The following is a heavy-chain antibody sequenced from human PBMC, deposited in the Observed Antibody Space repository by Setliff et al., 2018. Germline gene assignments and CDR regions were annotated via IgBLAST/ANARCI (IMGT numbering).Heavy chain of an antibody. Sequence: GGSLRLSCAVSGFTLSSHNMNWVRQAPGKGLEWVSYINTGGTTIYYADSVKGRFTISRDNAKKSLSLQMNSLRAEDTAVYYCVRDLHWGFDYWGLGTLVTVSS. D-gene: IGHD7-27*01. J-gene: IGHJ4*02. CDR1: GFTLSSHN. CDR2: INTGGTTI. CDR3: VRDLHWGFDY. V-gene: IGHV3-48*03.